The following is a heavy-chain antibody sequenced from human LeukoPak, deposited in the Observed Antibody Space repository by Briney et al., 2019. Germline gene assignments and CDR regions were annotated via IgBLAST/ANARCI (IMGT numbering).Heavy chain of an antibody. D-gene: IGHD6-6*01. Sequence: GSLRLSCAASGFTFSSYAMHWVRQAPGKGLEWVAVISYDGSNKYYADSVKGRFTISRDNSKNTLYLQMNSLRAEDTAVYYCASIAAQEGSFYWGQGTLVTVSS. CDR3: ASIAAQEGSFY. CDR2: ISYDGSNK. J-gene: IGHJ4*02. CDR1: GFTFSSYA. V-gene: IGHV3-30-3*01.